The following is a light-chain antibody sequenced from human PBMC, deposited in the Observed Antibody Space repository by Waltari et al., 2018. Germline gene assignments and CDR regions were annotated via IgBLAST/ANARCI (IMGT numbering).Light chain of an antibody. V-gene: IGKV4-1*01. CDR3: QQYYTTPGWT. Sequence: DIVMTQSPDSLAVSLGERATINCKSSQSVLYSSNNKNYLAWYQQKPGQPPKLLISWASTRESGVPDRFSGSGSGTDFTLTISSLQAEDVAVYYCQQYYTTPGWTFGKGTKVEMK. CDR1: QSVLYSSNNKNY. J-gene: IGKJ1*01. CDR2: WAS.